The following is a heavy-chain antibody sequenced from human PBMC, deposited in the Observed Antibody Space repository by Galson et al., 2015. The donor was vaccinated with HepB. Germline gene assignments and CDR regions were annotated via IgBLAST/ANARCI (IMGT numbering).Heavy chain of an antibody. CDR1: GGSISSSSYY. Sequence: TLSLTCTVSGGSISSSSYYWGWIRQPPGKGLEWIGSIYYSGSTYYSPSLKSRVTISVDTSKNQFSLNLGSVTAADTAVYYCATQPTCRGATCLYYFDYWGQGTLVTVSS. CDR2: IYYSGST. V-gene: IGHV4-39*01. J-gene: IGHJ4*02. D-gene: IGHD2-15*01. CDR3: ATQPTCRGATCLYYFDY.